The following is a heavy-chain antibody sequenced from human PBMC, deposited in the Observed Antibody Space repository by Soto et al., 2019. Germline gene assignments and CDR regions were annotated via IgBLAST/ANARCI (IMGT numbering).Heavy chain of an antibody. V-gene: IGHV4-30-4*01. J-gene: IGHJ6*02. D-gene: IGHD3-10*02. CDR3: ARDSRVPSAGAMDV. CDR1: GGSINSGDYH. CDR2: IYYSGST. Sequence: SETLSLTCAVSGGSINSGDYHWSWIRQSPGKGLEWIGAIYYSGSTYYNPSLKSRIRISVDTSKNQFSLKVNSVTAADTAVYYCARDSRVPSAGAMDVWGQGTRVTVSS.